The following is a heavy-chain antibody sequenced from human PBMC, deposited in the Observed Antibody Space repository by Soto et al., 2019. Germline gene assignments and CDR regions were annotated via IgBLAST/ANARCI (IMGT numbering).Heavy chain of an antibody. CDR1: GYTFTSYG. V-gene: IGHV1-18*01. J-gene: IGHJ4*02. Sequence: GASVKVSCKASGYTFTSYGISWVRQAPGQGLEWMGWISAYNGNTNYAQKLQGRVTMTTDTSTSTAYMELRSLRSDDTAVYYCARDSDYSSSWSPPFDYWGQVTLVTVSS. CDR2: ISAYNGNT. D-gene: IGHD6-13*01. CDR3: ARDSDYSSSWSPPFDY.